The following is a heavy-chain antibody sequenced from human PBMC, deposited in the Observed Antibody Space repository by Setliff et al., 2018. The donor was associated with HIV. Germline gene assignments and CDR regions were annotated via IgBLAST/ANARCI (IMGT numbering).Heavy chain of an antibody. V-gene: IGHV4-59*01. CDR1: GGSFSGYY. CDR2: IYIYNSGST. CDR3: ASAYCGGDCYSRTRKFYYYYYMDV. J-gene: IGHJ6*03. Sequence: SETLSLTCSVSGGSFSGYYWSWIRQPPGKGLEWIGYIYIYNSGSTNYNPSLTSRVTISADTSRNQFSLKLTSLTAADTAIYYCASAYCGGDCYSRTRKFYYYYYMDVWGKGTTVTVSS. D-gene: IGHD2-21*02.